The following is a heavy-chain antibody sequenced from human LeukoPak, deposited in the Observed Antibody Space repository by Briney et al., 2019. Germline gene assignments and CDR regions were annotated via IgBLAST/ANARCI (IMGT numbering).Heavy chain of an antibody. CDR3: ARLIPFSGWLYYFDF. CDR1: GGSITSTNYY. D-gene: IGHD6-19*01. J-gene: IGHJ4*02. V-gene: IGHV4-39*01. CDR2: IY. Sequence: SETLFLTCTVSGGSITSTNYYWGWIRRPPGKGLEWIGSIYNPSLRSRVTLSVDTSKNQFSLKLSSVTAADTAVYYCARLIPFSGWLYYFDFWGQGTLVTVSS.